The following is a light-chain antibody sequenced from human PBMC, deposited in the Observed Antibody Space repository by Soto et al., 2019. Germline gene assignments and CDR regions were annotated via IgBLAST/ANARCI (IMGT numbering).Light chain of an antibody. J-gene: IGLJ2*01. V-gene: IGLV2-14*01. CDR3: GSYTSNSTLV. Sequence: QSALTQPASVSGSPGQSITISCTGTSSDVGGYNYVSWYQQHPGKAPKLMICDVSNRPSGVSNRFSGSKSDNTASLTISGLQAEDEADYYCGSYTSNSTLVFGGGTKLTVL. CDR1: SSDVGGYNY. CDR2: DVS.